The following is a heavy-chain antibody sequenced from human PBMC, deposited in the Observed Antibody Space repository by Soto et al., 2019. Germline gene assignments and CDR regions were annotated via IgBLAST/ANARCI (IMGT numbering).Heavy chain of an antibody. CDR3: ARGYCSSTSCYTYYYYYGMDV. CDR1: GGTFSSYA. J-gene: IGHJ6*02. CDR2: IIPIFGTA. V-gene: IGHV1-69*06. Sequence: ASVKVSCKASGGTFSSYAISWVRQAPGQGLEWMGGIIPIFGTANYAQKFRGRVTITADKSTSTAYMELRSLRSEDTAVYYCARGYCSSTSCYTYYYYYGMDVWGQGTTVTVSS. D-gene: IGHD2-2*02.